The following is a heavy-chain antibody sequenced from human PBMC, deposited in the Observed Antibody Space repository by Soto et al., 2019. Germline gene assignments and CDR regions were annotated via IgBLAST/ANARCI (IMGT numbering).Heavy chain of an antibody. J-gene: IGHJ4*02. V-gene: IGHV4-4*02. CDR2: IYHSGIT. CDR3: ARIKITMVRGVTQQYYFDY. D-gene: IGHD3-10*01. CDR1: GGSISSSNW. Sequence: QVQLQESGPGLVKPSGTLSLTCAVSGGSISSSNWWSWVRQPPGKGLEWIGEIYHSGITNYNPSLKSRGTLSVNKSKNQLPLKLSSVTAADTAVYYCARIKITMVRGVTQQYYFDYWGQGTLVTVSS.